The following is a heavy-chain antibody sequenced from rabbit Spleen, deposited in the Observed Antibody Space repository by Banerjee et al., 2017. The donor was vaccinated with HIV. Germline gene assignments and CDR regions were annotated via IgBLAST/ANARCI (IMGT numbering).Heavy chain of an antibody. D-gene: IGHD3-3*01. Sequence: QEQLVESGGGLVKPGASLTLTCKASSFSFSDRDVMCWVRQAPGKGLEWIACVGATTSTTYYASWAKGRFTISKTSSTTVTLQMTSLTAADTATYFCARTYTTYGNAGDLWGQGTLVTVS. V-gene: IGHV1S45*01. CDR2: VGATTSTT. CDR1: SFSFSDRDV. J-gene: IGHJ3*01. CDR3: ARTYTTYGNAGDL.